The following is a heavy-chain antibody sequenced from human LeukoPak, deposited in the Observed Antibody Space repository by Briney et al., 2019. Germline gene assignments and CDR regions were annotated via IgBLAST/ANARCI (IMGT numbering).Heavy chain of an antibody. J-gene: IGHJ5*02. CDR3: ARDGQWVLTYSIDH. Sequence: GGSLRLSCVGSGFTFTSYSINWVRQAPGKGLEWVASISKHGSYIYHVESVKGRFIISRDDADNSVYLQMNNLRAEDTAVYYCARDGQWVLTYSIDHWGQGIPVTVSS. CDR2: ISKHGSYI. D-gene: IGHD2-15*01. CDR1: GFTFTSYS. V-gene: IGHV3-21*06.